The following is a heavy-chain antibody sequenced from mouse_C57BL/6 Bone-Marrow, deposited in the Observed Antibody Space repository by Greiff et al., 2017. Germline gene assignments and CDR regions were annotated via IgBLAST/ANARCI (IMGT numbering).Heavy chain of an antibody. D-gene: IGHD2-4*01. CDR3: AIIYYDYGYYFDY. CDR2: IDPSDSYT. J-gene: IGHJ2*01. CDR1: GYTFTSYW. Sequence: VQLQQPGAELVMPGASVKLSCKASGYTFTSYWMHWVKQRPGQGLEWIGEIDPSDSYTNYNQKFKGKSTLTVDKSSSPAYMQLISLTSEDSAVYYCAIIYYDYGYYFDYWGQGTTLTVSS. V-gene: IGHV1-69*01.